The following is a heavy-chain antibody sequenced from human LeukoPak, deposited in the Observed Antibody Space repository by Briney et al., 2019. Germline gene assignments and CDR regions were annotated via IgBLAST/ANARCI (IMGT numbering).Heavy chain of an antibody. V-gene: IGHV3-23*01. CDR1: GFTFSNYN. CDR3: ATYRQVLLPFES. CDR2: ISGSGGRT. D-gene: IGHD2-8*02. J-gene: IGHJ4*02. Sequence: GGSLRLSCAASGFTFSNYNMNWVRQAPGKGLEWVSSISGSGGRTYYADSVRGRFTISRDNSKSTLSLQMNSLRDEDTAIYYCATYRQVLLPFESWGQGTLVTVSS.